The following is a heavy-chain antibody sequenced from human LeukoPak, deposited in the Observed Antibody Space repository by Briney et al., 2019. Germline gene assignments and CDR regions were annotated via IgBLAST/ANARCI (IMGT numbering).Heavy chain of an antibody. Sequence: GGSLRLSCAASGFTFDDYAMHWVRQAPGKGLEWVSVIYSGGSTYYADSVKGRFTISRDNAKNSLYLQMNSLRAEDTAVYYCARDVLLWFGDAFDIWGQGTMVTVSS. CDR2: IYSGGST. CDR1: GFTFDDYA. V-gene: IGHV3-66*01. D-gene: IGHD3-10*01. J-gene: IGHJ3*02. CDR3: ARDVLLWFGDAFDI.